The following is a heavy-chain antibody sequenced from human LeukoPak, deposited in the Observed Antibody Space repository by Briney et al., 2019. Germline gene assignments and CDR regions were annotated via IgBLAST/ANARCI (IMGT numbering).Heavy chain of an antibody. Sequence: GSLSLTCAASGFTFSSYSMGWVRQAPGRGLEWVSFVSNTGGAKYHAHSAEGRFTISRDNAHNSLYLQMNSLRDEDSALYYCARDKHDYGFDYWGKGNLVTVSS. J-gene: IGHJ4*02. D-gene: IGHD4-17*01. CDR2: VSNTGGAK. CDR1: GFTFSSYS. V-gene: IGHV3-48*02. CDR3: ARDKHDYGFDY.